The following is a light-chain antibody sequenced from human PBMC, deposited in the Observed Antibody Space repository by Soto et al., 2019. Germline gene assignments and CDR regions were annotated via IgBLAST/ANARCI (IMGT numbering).Light chain of an antibody. Sequence: QSALTQPASVSGSPGQSITISCTGTSSDVGIYNYVSWYQQHSGKAPKLMIYEVSKRPSGVSNRFSGSKSGSTASLSISGLQAEDEADYYCSSFTTSSIWVFGGGTKLTVL. CDR1: SSDVGIYNY. CDR3: SSFTTSSIWV. CDR2: EVS. J-gene: IGLJ3*02. V-gene: IGLV2-14*01.